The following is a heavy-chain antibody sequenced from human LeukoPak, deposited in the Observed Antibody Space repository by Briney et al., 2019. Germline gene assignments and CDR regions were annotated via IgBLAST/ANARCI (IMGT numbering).Heavy chain of an antibody. V-gene: IGHV3-21*01. D-gene: IGHD5-18*01. CDR3: ASHPQYSYGSEGY. CDR2: ISSSSSYI. CDR1: GFTFSSYS. Sequence: PGGSLRLSCAASGFTFSSYSMNWVRQAPGKGLEWVSSISSSSSYIYYADSVKGRFTVSRDNAKNSLYLQMNSLRAEDTAVYYCASHPQYSYGSEGYWGQGTLVTVSS. J-gene: IGHJ4*02.